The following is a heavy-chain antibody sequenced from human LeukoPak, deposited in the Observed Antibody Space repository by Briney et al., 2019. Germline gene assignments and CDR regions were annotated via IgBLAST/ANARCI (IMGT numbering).Heavy chain of an antibody. CDR1: GFTFRSYS. D-gene: IGHD4-17*01. V-gene: IGHV3-48*04. CDR3: ARDKGSYGDYASDAFDI. J-gene: IGHJ3*02. Sequence: PGGSLRLSCAASGFTFRSYSMNWVRQAPGKGLEWVSYISSSSTIYYADSVKGRFTISRDNAKNSLYLQMNSLRAEDTAVYYCARDKGSYGDYASDAFDIWGQGTMVTVSS. CDR2: ISSSSTI.